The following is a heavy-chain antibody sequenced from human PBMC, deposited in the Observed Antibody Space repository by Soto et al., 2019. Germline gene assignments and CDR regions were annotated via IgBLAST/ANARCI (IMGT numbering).Heavy chain of an antibody. CDR2: ISSSSSTI. V-gene: IGHV3-48*01. CDR1: GFTFSSYS. Sequence: EVQLVESGGGLVQPGGSLRLSCAASGFTFSSYSMNWVRQAPGNGLEWVSYISSSSSTIYYADSVKGRFTISRDNAKNSLYLQMNSLRAEDTAVYYCARDRPGYSYGLDYWGQGTLVTVSS. CDR3: ARDRPGYSYGLDY. D-gene: IGHD5-18*01. J-gene: IGHJ4*02.